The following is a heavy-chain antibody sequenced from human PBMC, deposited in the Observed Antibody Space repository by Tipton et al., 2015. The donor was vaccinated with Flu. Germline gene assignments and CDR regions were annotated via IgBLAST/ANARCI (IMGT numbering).Heavy chain of an antibody. CDR2: VYSSGIT. Sequence: TLSLTCTVSGGSISNDYWTWIRQPAGRGLEWIGRVYSSGITKYNPSLKSRVTMSVDTSKNQFSLSLSSVTAADTAVYYCARGSGSGTFVIFDYWGQGTLVAVSS. V-gene: IGHV4-4*07. J-gene: IGHJ4*02. CDR3: ARGSGSGTFVIFDY. D-gene: IGHD3-10*01. CDR1: GGSISNDY.